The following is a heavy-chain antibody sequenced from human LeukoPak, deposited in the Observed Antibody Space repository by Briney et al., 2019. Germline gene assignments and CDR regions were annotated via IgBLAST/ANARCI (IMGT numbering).Heavy chain of an antibody. CDR2: IKQDGSEK. D-gene: IGHD1-26*01. CDR3: YVGPTDY. Sequence: GGSLRLSCAASGFTFSSYWMSWVRQAPGKGLEWVANIKQDGSEKNYLGSVKGLFTISRDNAKNSLYLQMNSLRAEDTAVYYCYVGPTDYWGQGTLVTVSS. V-gene: IGHV3-7*01. J-gene: IGHJ4*02. CDR1: GFTFSSYW.